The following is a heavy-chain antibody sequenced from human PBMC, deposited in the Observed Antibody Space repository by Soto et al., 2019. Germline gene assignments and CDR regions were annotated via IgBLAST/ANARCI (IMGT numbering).Heavy chain of an antibody. J-gene: IGHJ5*02. CDR3: ARDLGYCSSTSCYADWFDP. CDR2: INAGNGNT. V-gene: IGHV1-3*01. Sequence: GASVEVSCKASGYTFTSYAMHWVRQAPGQRLEWMGWINAGNGNTKYSQKFQGRVTITRDTSASTAYMELSSLRSEDTAVYYCARDLGYCSSTSCYADWFDPWGQGTLVTVSS. CDR1: GYTFTSYA. D-gene: IGHD2-2*01.